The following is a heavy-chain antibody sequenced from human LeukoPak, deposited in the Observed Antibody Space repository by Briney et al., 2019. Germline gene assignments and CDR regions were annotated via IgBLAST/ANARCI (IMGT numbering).Heavy chain of an antibody. CDR3: ARGASYYDSSGYYYYFDY. CDR1: GFTFSSYS. D-gene: IGHD3-22*01. CDR2: ISSSSSYI. Sequence: PGGSLRLSCAASGFTFSSYSMNWVRQAPGKGLEWVSSISSSSSYIYYADSVKGRFTISRDNAKNSLYLQMNSLRADDTAVYYCARGASYYDSSGYYYYFDYWGQGTLVTVSS. J-gene: IGHJ4*02. V-gene: IGHV3-21*01.